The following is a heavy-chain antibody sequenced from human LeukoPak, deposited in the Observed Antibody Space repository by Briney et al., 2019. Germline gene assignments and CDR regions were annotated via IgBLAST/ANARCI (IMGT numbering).Heavy chain of an antibody. CDR2: ISAYNGNI. Sequence: ASVKVSCKASGYTFTGYYMHWVRQAPGQGLEWMGWISAYNGNINYAQKLQGRVTMTTDTSTSTAYMELRSLRSDDTAVYYCARDLEATPFDYWGQGTLVTVSS. D-gene: IGHD5-12*01. J-gene: IGHJ4*02. V-gene: IGHV1-18*04. CDR1: GYTFTGYY. CDR3: ARDLEATPFDY.